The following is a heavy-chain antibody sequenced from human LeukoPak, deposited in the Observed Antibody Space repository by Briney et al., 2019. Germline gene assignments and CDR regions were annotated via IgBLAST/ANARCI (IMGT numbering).Heavy chain of an antibody. J-gene: IGHJ4*02. Sequence: SETLSLTCTVSGVSISNYWSWIRQPAGKGLKWIGHIYSSGSTNYNPSLKSRVTMSLDTSNKQFSLKLNSVTAADTAVYYCGRALGSGSYIDFWGQGTLVTVSS. CDR2: IYSSGST. CDR1: GVSISNY. V-gene: IGHV4-4*07. D-gene: IGHD1-26*01. CDR3: GRALGSGSYIDF.